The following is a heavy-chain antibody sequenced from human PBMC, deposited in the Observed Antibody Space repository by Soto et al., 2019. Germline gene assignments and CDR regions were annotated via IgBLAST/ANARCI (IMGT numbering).Heavy chain of an antibody. CDR1: GGSFSGYY. Sequence: SETLSLTCAVYGGSFSGYYWSWIRQPPGKGLEWIGEINHSGSTNYNPSLKSRVTISVDTSKNQFSLKLSSVTAADTAVYYCARGEQLWLPDYWGQGTLVTVST. J-gene: IGHJ4*02. D-gene: IGHD5-18*01. V-gene: IGHV4-34*01. CDR2: INHSGST. CDR3: ARGEQLWLPDY.